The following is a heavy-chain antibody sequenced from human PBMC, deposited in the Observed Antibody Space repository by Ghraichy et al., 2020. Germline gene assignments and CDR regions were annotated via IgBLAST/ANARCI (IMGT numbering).Heavy chain of an antibody. V-gene: IGHV3-7*01. D-gene: IGHD6-19*01. Sequence: GESLNISCAASRFTFSSYWMSWVRQAPGKGLEWVATIKQDGGESYYVDSVKGRFTISRDNAKSSLYLQMNSLRGEDTAVYYCARAGIAVTGRVFDYWGQGTLVTVSS. CDR2: IKQDGGES. CDR3: ARAGIAVTGRVFDY. CDR1: RFTFSSYW. J-gene: IGHJ4*02.